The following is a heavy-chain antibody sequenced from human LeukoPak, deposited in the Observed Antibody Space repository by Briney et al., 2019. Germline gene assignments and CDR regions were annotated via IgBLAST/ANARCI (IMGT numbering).Heavy chain of an antibody. CDR2: IVVGSGNT. CDR1: GFTFTSSA. CDR3: AAGGLVEIGFDI. V-gene: IGHV1-58*02. Sequence: ASVKVSCKASGFTFTSSAMQWVRQARGQRLEWIGWIVVGSGNTNYAQKFQERVTITRDMSTSTVYMELSSLRSEDTAVYYCAAGGLVEIGFDIWGQGTMVTVSS. D-gene: IGHD5-24*01. J-gene: IGHJ3*02.